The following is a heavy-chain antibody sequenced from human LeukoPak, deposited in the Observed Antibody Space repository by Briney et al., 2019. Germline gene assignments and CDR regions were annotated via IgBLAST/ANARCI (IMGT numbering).Heavy chain of an antibody. Sequence: GASVKVSCKASGYSFTDYGITWVRQAPGRGLEWMGWIRGYNGNTNYAQKLQGRVTMTTDTSTSTAYMELRSLRSDDTAVYYCARAWYSGNYPVDYWGQGTLVTVSS. J-gene: IGHJ4*02. CDR2: IRGYNGNT. D-gene: IGHD1-26*01. CDR3: ARAWYSGNYPVDY. CDR1: GYSFTDYG. V-gene: IGHV1-18*01.